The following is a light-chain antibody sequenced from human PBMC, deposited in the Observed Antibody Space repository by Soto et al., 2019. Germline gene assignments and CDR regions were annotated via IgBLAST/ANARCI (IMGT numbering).Light chain of an antibody. V-gene: IGKV1-12*01. CDR2: AAS. J-gene: IGKJ1*01. Sequence: IQMTQSPSSVSASVGDRVTITCRASQDISGWLAWYQQKPGRAPKLLIYAASSLQSGVPTRFSGSGSGTDFTLTISSLQPEDFATYYCQQSYSTLWTFGQGTKVDIK. CDR1: QDISGW. CDR3: QQSYSTLWT.